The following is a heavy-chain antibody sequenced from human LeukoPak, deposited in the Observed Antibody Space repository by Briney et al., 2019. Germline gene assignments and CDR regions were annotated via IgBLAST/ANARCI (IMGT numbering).Heavy chain of an antibody. CDR3: ARDPGGLYREWPASPLDY. J-gene: IGHJ4*02. Sequence: ASVKVSCKTSGYTLTGYFMHWVRQAPGQGREWMGWINPNIGGTNYAQKFQGRVTMTRDTSISTAYMELSRLRSDDTAVYYCARDPGGLYREWPASPLDYWGQGTLVTVSS. V-gene: IGHV1-2*02. CDR2: INPNIGGT. D-gene: IGHD2-2*02. CDR1: GYTLTGYF.